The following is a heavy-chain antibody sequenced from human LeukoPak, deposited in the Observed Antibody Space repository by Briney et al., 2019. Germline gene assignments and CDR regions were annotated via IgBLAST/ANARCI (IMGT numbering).Heavy chain of an antibody. CDR3: ATPRYYYDSSRSQFDY. Sequence: ASVKVSCKVSGYTLTELSMHWVRQAPGKGLEWMGGFDPEDGETIYAQKFQGRVTMTEDTSTDTAYMELSSLRSEDTAVYYCATPRYYYDSSRSQFDYWGQGTLVTVSS. D-gene: IGHD3-22*01. CDR1: GYTLTELS. J-gene: IGHJ4*02. CDR2: FDPEDGET. V-gene: IGHV1-24*01.